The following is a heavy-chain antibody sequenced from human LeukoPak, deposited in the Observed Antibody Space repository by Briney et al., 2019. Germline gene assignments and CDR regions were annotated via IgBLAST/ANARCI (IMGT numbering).Heavy chain of an antibody. CDR2: INTNTGNP. V-gene: IGHV7-4-1*02. CDR1: GYTFTSYA. J-gene: IGHJ3*02. Sequence: ASVKVSCKASGYTFTSYAMNWVRQAPGQGLEWMGWINTNTGNPTYAQGFTGRFVFSLDTSVSTAYLQISSLKAEDTAVYYCARGSLIFGVSDAFDIWGQGTMVTVSS. D-gene: IGHD3-3*01. CDR3: ARGSLIFGVSDAFDI.